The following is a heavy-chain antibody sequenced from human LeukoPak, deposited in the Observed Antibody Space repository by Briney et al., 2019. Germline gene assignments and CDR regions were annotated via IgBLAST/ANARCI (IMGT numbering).Heavy chain of an antibody. Sequence: GGSLRLSCVAAGFPFSSYWMTWVRQAPGKGLEWVANIKQDGSKKSYVDSVKGRFTISRDNAKNSLYLQMNSLRAEDTAIYYCTRVGYIDEGIDYWGQGTLVTVSS. D-gene: IGHD5-24*01. CDR2: IKQDGSKK. CDR1: GFPFSSYW. J-gene: IGHJ4*02. V-gene: IGHV3-7*04. CDR3: TRVGYIDEGIDY.